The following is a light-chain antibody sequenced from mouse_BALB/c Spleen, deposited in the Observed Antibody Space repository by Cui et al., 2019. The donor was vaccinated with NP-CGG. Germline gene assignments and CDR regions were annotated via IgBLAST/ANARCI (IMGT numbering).Light chain of an antibody. J-gene: IGLJ1*01. CDR3: ALWYSNHWV. CDR2: GTN. CDR1: TGAVTTNNY. V-gene: IGLV1*01. Sequence: QAVVNQASALTTSPGETVTLTCRSSTGAVTTNNYANWVQEKPDHLFTGLIGGTNNRAPGVPARFSGSLIGDKAALTITGAQTEDEAIYFCALWYSNHWVFGGGTKLTVL.